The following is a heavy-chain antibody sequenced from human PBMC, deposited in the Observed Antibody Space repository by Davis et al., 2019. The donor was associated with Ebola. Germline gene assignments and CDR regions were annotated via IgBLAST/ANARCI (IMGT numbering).Heavy chain of an antibody. CDR1: AFTFSCYS. Sequence: PGRSLRLSCAASAFTFSCYSMNWVRQAPGNGLEWVSSISSSSSYIYHADSVKGRFTNSRDNAKNSLYLQMNSLRAEDTAVYYCARGPEYYDVWSGYLRGEYYYYGMDVWGQGTTVTVSS. V-gene: IGHV3-21*01. D-gene: IGHD3-3*01. CDR3: ARGPEYYDVWSGYLRGEYYYYGMDV. J-gene: IGHJ6*02. CDR2: ISSSSSYI.